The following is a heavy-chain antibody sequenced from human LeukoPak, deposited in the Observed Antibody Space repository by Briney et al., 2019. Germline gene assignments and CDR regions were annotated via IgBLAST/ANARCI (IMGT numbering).Heavy chain of an antibody. V-gene: IGHV5-51*01. D-gene: IGHD2-2*01. Sequence: GESLKISCKGSGYSFTSYWIGWVRQMPGKGLEWMGITYPGDSDTRYSPSFQGQVTISADKSISTAYLQWSSLKASDTAMYYCARQYCSSTSCSFNWFDRWGQGTLVTVSS. CDR2: TYPGDSDT. CDR1: GYSFTSYW. CDR3: ARQYCSSTSCSFNWFDR. J-gene: IGHJ5*02.